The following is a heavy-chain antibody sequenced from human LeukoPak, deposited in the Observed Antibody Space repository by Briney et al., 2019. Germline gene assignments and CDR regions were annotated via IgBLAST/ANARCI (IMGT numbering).Heavy chain of an antibody. Sequence: ASVKVSCRASGYTFTSYGISWVRQAPGQGLEWMGWISAYNGNTNYAQKLQGRVTMTTDTSTSTAYMELRSLRSDDTAVYYCARAPDYYYDSSGPHFDYWGQGTLVTVSS. V-gene: IGHV1-18*01. CDR3: ARAPDYYYDSSGPHFDY. CDR1: GYTFTSYG. CDR2: ISAYNGNT. J-gene: IGHJ4*02. D-gene: IGHD3-22*01.